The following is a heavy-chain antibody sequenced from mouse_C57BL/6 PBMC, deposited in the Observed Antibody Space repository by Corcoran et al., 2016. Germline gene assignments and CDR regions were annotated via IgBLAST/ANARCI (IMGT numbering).Heavy chain of an antibody. V-gene: IGHV1-81*01. D-gene: IGHD4-1*01. CDR1: GYTFTSYG. J-gene: IGHJ1*03. Sequence: QVQLQQSGAELARPGASVKLSCKASGYTFTSYGISWVKQRTGQGLEWIGEIYPRSGNTYYNEKFKGKATLTADKSSSTAYMELRSLTSEDSAVYFCANPNWDEEGYFDVWGTGTTVTVSS. CDR3: ANPNWDEEGYFDV. CDR2: IYPRSGNT.